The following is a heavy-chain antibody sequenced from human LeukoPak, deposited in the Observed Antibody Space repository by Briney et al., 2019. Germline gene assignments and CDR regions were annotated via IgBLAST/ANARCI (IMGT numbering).Heavy chain of an antibody. CDR3: ASTYCSSTSCYAFDY. CDR1: GGSISGSSYY. D-gene: IGHD2-2*01. Sequence: SETLSLTCTVSGGSISGSSYYRGWIRQPPGKGLEWIGSVYYSGSTSYNPSLKSRVTISVDTSKNQFSLKLSSVTAADTAVYYCASTYCSSTSCYAFDYWGQGTLVTVSS. V-gene: IGHV4-39*07. J-gene: IGHJ4*02. CDR2: VYYSGST.